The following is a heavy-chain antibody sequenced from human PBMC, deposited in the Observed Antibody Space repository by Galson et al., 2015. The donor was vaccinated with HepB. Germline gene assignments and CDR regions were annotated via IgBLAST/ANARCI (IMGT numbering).Heavy chain of an antibody. Sequence: SLRLSCAASGFTFSSYGMHWVRQAPGKGLEWVAFIRYDGSNKYYADSVKGRFTISRDNSKNTLYLQMNSLRAEDTAVYYCAKDIAAAGKAGWFDPWGQGTLVTVSS. D-gene: IGHD6-13*01. CDR3: AKDIAAAGKAGWFDP. V-gene: IGHV3-30*02. J-gene: IGHJ5*02. CDR1: GFTFSSYG. CDR2: IRYDGSNK.